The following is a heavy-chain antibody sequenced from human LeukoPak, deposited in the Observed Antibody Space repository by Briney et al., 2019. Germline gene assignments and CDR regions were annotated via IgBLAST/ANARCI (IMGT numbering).Heavy chain of an antibody. D-gene: IGHD6-19*01. V-gene: IGHV1-3*01. CDR2: INAGNGNT. CDR3: ASSVAEQWLVHYYYYGMDV. CDR1: GYTFTSYA. Sequence: ASVKVSFKASGYTFTSYAMHWVRQAPGQRREWMGWINAGNGNTKYSQKFQGRVTITRDTSASTAYMELSSLRSEDTAVYYCASSVAEQWLVHYYYYGMDVWGKGTTVTVSS. J-gene: IGHJ6*04.